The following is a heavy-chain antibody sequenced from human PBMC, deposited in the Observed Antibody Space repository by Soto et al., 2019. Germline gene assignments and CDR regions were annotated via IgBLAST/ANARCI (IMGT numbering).Heavy chain of an antibody. D-gene: IGHD3-22*01. V-gene: IGHV3-23*01. J-gene: IGHJ4*02. Sequence: PXGSLLLSFAASGFMFNNYAMSWVRQAPGKGLEWVSTVSVSGGTTYYADSLKGRFTISRDNSKKTVYLQMNRLRADDTAIYYCAKGLYYYDSSGYRLFDYWGQGTLVTVSS. CDR3: AKGLYYYDSSGYRLFDY. CDR2: VSVSGGTT. CDR1: GFMFNNYA.